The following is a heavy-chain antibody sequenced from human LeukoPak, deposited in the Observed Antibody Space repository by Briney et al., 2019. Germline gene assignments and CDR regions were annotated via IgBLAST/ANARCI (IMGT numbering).Heavy chain of an antibody. Sequence: ASVKVSCKVSGYTLTELSMHWVRQAPGKGLEWMGGFYPEDGETIYAQKFQGRVTMTEDTSTDTAYMELSSLRSEDTAVYYCATPIRDGPYYYYGMDVWGQGTTVTVSS. D-gene: IGHD2-8*01. CDR3: ATPIRDGPYYYYGMDV. V-gene: IGHV1-24*01. J-gene: IGHJ6*02. CDR1: GYTLTELS. CDR2: FYPEDGET.